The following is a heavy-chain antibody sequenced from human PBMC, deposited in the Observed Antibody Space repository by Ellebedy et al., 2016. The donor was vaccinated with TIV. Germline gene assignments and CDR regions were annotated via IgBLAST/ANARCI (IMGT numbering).Heavy chain of an antibody. CDR3: ATDGSYGDYLSPAHAFEI. D-gene: IGHD4-17*01. CDR2: IGQDGSDM. J-gene: IGHJ3*02. V-gene: IGHV3-7*01. Sequence: GGSLRLSCVASGFSFRSYWMTWVRQAPGKGLEWVANIGQDGSDMYYVDSVRGRFTISRDNAKNSLFLLMNSLSAEDTAVYYCATDGSYGDYLSPAHAFEIWGRGTMVIVSS. CDR1: GFSFRSYW.